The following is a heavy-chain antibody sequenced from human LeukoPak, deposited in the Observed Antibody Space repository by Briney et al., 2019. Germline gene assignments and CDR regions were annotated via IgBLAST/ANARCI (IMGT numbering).Heavy chain of an antibody. Sequence: KTSETLSLTCTVSGGSISSSGYYWSWIRQPPGKGLEWIGYISYTGSTNYNPSLKSRVTISVDTSKNQFSLKLRSVTAADTAVYYCARLLSLGFDYWGQGALVTVSS. D-gene: IGHD2/OR15-2a*01. CDR1: GGSISSSGYY. J-gene: IGHJ4*02. CDR3: ARLLSLGFDY. V-gene: IGHV4-61*08. CDR2: ISYTGST.